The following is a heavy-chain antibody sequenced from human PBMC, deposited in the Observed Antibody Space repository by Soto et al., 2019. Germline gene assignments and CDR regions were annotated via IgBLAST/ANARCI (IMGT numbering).Heavy chain of an antibody. CDR3: AKEVSLGSTVDLGY. J-gene: IGHJ4*02. Sequence: EVQLLESGGDLVQPGGSLRLSCAASGFTFSLFAMSWVLQSPGKGLEWVSTISGSGGSTYYADAVKGRFTISRDNSMDTLYLQMKSLRVEDTARYYCAKEVSLGSTVDLGYWGQGSLVTVSS. D-gene: IGHD7-27*01. V-gene: IGHV3-23*01. CDR2: ISGSGGST. CDR1: GFTFSLFA.